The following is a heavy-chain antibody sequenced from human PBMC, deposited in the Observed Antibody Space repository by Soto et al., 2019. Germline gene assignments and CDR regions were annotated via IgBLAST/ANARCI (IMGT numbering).Heavy chain of an antibody. Sequence: QLQLVESGGGVVQPRNSLRLSCAASAFTFSGYRMHWVRQAPGKGLEWVAVISNDGSNKNYADSVKGRFTISRDNSKNTLYLQMNSLRPEDTAVYYCARDAFDSSGYPIWGQGTVVTVSS. J-gene: IGHJ3*02. CDR1: AFTFSGYR. CDR3: ARDAFDSSGYPI. CDR2: ISNDGSNK. V-gene: IGHV3-30-3*01. D-gene: IGHD3-22*01.